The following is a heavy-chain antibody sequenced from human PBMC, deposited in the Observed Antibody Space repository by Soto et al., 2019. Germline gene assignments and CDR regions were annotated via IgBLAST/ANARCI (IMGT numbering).Heavy chain of an antibody. D-gene: IGHD3-3*01. CDR1: GYTFTSYD. CDR3: ARVRALNTGRIFGVVIMTRRDYYYGMDV. CDR2: MNPNSGNT. Sequence: QVQLVQSGAEVKKPGASVKVSCKASGYTFTSYDINWVRQATGQGLEWMGWMNPNSGNTGYAQKFQGRVTMTRNTSISTAYRELSSLRSEDTAVYYGARVRALNTGRIFGVVIMTRRDYYYGMDVWGQGTTVTVSS. J-gene: IGHJ6*02. V-gene: IGHV1-8*01.